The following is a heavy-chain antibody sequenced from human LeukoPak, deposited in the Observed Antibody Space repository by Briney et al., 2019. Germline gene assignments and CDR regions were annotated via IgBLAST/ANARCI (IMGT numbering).Heavy chain of an antibody. CDR1: GGSISGYY. J-gene: IGHJ6*02. CDR3: ARESFEWELLTDYYYYYGMDV. D-gene: IGHD1-26*01. CDR2: IYYSGST. Sequence: SETLSLTCTVSGGSISGYYWSWIRQPPGKGLEWIGYIYYSGSTNYNPSLKSRVTISVDTSKNQFSLKLSSVTAADTAVYYCARESFEWELLTDYYYYYGMDVWGQGTTVTVSS. V-gene: IGHV4-59*01.